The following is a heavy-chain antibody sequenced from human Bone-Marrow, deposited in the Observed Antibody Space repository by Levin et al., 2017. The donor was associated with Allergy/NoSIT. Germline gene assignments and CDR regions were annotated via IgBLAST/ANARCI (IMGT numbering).Heavy chain of an antibody. V-gene: IGHV3-21*01. J-gene: IGHJ3*02. D-gene: IGHD2-15*01. CDR2: ISSGGTYI. Sequence: TGGSLRLSCAASGFTFSRYSLNWVRQAPGKGLEWVSSISSGGTYIDDADSVKGRFTISRDNAKNSLYLQMNSLRAEDTAVYYCTFSTGGGAFDIWGQGTLVTVSS. CDR1: GFTFSRYS. CDR3: TFSTGGGAFDI.